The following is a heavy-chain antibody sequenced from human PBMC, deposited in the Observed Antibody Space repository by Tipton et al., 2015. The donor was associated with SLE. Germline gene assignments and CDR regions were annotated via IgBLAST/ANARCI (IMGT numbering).Heavy chain of an antibody. Sequence: TLSLTCTVSGGSITSSGYSWGWIRQPPGKGLELIGSMYYTGSTYYSPSLKSRVTISVDTSKNQFSLRLSSVTAADTAMYYCARLDRYWGQGTLVSVPS. J-gene: IGHJ4*02. CDR1: GGSITSSGYS. D-gene: IGHD3-9*01. V-gene: IGHV4-39*07. CDR2: MYYTGST. CDR3: ARLDRY.